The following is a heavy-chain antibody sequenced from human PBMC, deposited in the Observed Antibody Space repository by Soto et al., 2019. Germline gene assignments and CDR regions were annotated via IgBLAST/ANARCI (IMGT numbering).Heavy chain of an antibody. V-gene: IGHV3-7*02. CDR3: ARVAASGRGGDY. J-gene: IGHJ4*02. D-gene: IGHD6-13*01. Sequence: EVQLVESGGDLVQPGGSLRLSCEAPGFTFSRHWMTWLRQAPGIGLEWVASINQDGSAKFYVDSVKGRFTISRDNAENSLYLQMNSLRVEDTAVFYCARVAASGRGGDYWGQGTLVTVSS. CDR1: GFTFSRHW. CDR2: INQDGSAK.